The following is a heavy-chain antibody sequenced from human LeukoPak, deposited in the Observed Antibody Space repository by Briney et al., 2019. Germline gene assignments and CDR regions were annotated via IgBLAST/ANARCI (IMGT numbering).Heavy chain of an antibody. CDR3: TTEDYGDYVPDY. D-gene: IGHD4-17*01. Sequence: PGGSLRLSCAASGFTFSKAWMSWVRQPPGKGLEWVGQIKSKTDGGTTDYAAPVKGRFTISRDDSKNSLYLLMNSLKTEDTAVYYCTTEDYGDYVPDYWGQGTLVTVSS. V-gene: IGHV3-15*01. J-gene: IGHJ4*02. CDR2: IKSKTDGGTT. CDR1: GFTFSKAW.